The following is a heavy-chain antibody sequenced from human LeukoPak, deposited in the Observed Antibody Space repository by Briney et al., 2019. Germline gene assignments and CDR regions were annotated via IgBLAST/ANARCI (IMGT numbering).Heavy chain of an antibody. Sequence: GASVKASCKASGYTFTSYGISWVRQAPGQGLEWMGWISAYNGNTNYAQKLQGRVTMTTDTSTSTAYMELRSLRSDDTAVYYCARVTPAQSITMIVVVMPDYWGQGTLVTVSS. CDR3: ARVTPAQSITMIVVVMPDY. V-gene: IGHV1-18*01. CDR1: GYTFTSYG. D-gene: IGHD3-22*01. CDR2: ISAYNGNT. J-gene: IGHJ4*02.